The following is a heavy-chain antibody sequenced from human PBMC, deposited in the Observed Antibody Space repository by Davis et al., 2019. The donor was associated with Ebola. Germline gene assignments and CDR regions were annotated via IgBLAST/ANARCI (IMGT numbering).Heavy chain of an antibody. CDR3: AAYKGGARTKWLAFDY. D-gene: IGHD6-19*01. J-gene: IGHJ4*02. CDR1: GYTFTGYY. Sequence: AASVKVSCKASGYTFTGYYMHWVRQAPGQGLEWMGWINPNSGGTNYAQKFQGWVTITRDMSTSTAYMELSSLRSEDTAVYYCAAYKGGARTKWLAFDYWGQGTLVTVSS. CDR2: INPNSGGT. V-gene: IGHV1-2*04.